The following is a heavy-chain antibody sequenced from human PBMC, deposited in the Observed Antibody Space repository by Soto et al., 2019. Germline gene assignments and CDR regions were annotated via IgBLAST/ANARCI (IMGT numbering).Heavy chain of an antibody. D-gene: IGHD4-4*01. CDR2: IYYSGST. CDR1: GGSISSGGYY. V-gene: IGHV4-31*03. CDR3: ARDSRPIYSNYYYYGMDV. J-gene: IGHJ6*02. Sequence: SETLFLTCTVSGGSISSGGYYWSWIRQHPGKGLEWIGYIYYSGSTYYNPSLKSRVTISVDTSKNQFSLKLSSVTAADTAVYYCARDSRPIYSNYYYYGMDVWGQGTTVTVSS.